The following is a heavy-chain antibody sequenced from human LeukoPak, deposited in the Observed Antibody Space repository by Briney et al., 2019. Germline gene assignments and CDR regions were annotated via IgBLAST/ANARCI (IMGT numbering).Heavy chain of an antibody. CDR1: GGSFSGYY. J-gene: IGHJ3*02. CDR3: ARLKVTMIVVVITSDAFDI. CDR2: INHSGST. D-gene: IGHD3-22*01. V-gene: IGHV4-34*01. Sequence: SETLSLTCAVYGGSFSGYYWSWIRQPPGKGLEWIGEINHSGSTNYNPSLKSRVTISVDTSKNQFSLKLSSVTAADTAVYYCARLKVTMIVVVITSDAFDIWGQGTMVTVSS.